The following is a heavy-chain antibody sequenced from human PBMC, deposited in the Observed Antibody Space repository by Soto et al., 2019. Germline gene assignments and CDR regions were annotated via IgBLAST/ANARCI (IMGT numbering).Heavy chain of an antibody. Sequence: EVQLLESGGGLVQPGGSLRLPCAASGFTFNNYAMNWVRQAPGKGLEWVSAISGSGGSTYYADSVKGRFTISRDNSKDTLYLQMNSLRAEDTAVYYCYYDTTDYYSALDYWGQGTLVTVSS. CDR3: YYDTTDYYSALDY. J-gene: IGHJ4*02. V-gene: IGHV3-23*01. CDR2: ISGSGGST. CDR1: GFTFNNYA. D-gene: IGHD3-22*01.